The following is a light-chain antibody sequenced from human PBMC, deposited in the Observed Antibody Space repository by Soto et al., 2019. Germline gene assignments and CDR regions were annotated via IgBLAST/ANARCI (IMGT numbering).Light chain of an antibody. V-gene: IGKV3-11*01. CDR3: QQYTGPPTT. CDR1: QNISNY. J-gene: IGKJ5*01. Sequence: EIVFPQSPATLSFSPGPSATLSCRASQNISNYLIWYQQKPGQAPRLLIYDVSNRATGIPARFSGSGSGTDFTLTITRLEPEDSAVYFCQQYTGPPTTFGQGTRLEI. CDR2: DVS.